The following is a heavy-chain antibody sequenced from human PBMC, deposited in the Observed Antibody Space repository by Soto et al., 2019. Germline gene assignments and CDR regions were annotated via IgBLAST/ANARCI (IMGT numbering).Heavy chain of an antibody. CDR1: GFTFSRYA. J-gene: IGHJ4*02. Sequence: PGGSLRLSCAASGFTFSRYAMSWVRQAPGKGLEWVSAISGSGGGTYYADSVKGRFAISRDNSKNTLYLQMNSLRAEDTAVYYCTVSELPTQKDYWGQGNLVTVSS. V-gene: IGHV3-23*01. D-gene: IGHD2-15*01. CDR3: TVSELPTQKDY. CDR2: ISGSGGGT.